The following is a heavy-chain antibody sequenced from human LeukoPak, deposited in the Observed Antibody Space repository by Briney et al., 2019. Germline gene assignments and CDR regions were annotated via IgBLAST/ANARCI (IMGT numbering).Heavy chain of an antibody. J-gene: IGHJ6*03. D-gene: IGHD3-3*01. V-gene: IGHV5-51*01. Sequence: GESLKISCKGSGYSFTSYWIGWVRQMPGKGLEWMGIIYPGDSDTRYSPSFQGQVTISADKSISTAYLQWSSLKASDTAMYYCARRESGYYRDYYYYYMDVWGKGTTVTVSS. CDR1: GYSFTSYW. CDR2: IYPGDSDT. CDR3: ARRESGYYRDYYYYYMDV.